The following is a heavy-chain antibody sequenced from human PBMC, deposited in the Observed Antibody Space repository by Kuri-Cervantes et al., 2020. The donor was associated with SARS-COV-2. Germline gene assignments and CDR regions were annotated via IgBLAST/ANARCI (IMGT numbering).Heavy chain of an antibody. CDR3: TRSGGSWNDAFDI. J-gene: IGHJ3*02. Sequence: GESLKISCAASGFTFSSYAMHWVRQASGKGLEWLGRIRSKSSNYATAYAASVKGRFTVSSDDSKNTAFLQMNSLKTEDTAVYYCTRSGGSWNDAFDIWGQGTMVTVSS. D-gene: IGHD2-15*01. CDR1: GFTFSSYA. V-gene: IGHV3-73*01. CDR2: IRSKSSNYAT.